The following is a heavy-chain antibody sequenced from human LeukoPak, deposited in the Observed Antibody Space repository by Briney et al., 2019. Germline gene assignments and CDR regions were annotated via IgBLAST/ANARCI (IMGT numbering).Heavy chain of an antibody. CDR3: AKTADYSSGWYGGGGFDY. CDR2: XXXNSGSI. V-gene: IGHV3-9*01. Sequence: LACXASGFTFDDYAMQWVRQAPGKXXXXXXXXXXNSGSIGYADSVKGRFTISTDNANNSLYLQMNSLRAEDTALYYCAKTADYSSGWYGGGGFDYWGQGTLVTVSS. D-gene: IGHD6-19*01. J-gene: IGHJ4*02. CDR1: GFTFDDYA.